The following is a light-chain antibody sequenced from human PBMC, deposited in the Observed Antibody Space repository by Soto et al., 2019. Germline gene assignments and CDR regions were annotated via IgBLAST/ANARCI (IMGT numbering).Light chain of an antibody. Sequence: QSALTQPASVSGSPGQSITISCTGTSSDVGGYNYVSWYQQHPGKAPKLMIYDVSNRPSGVSTRFSDSKSGNTASLTISGLQAEDEADYYCSSYTSSSTPVVFGGGTKVTVL. V-gene: IGLV2-14*01. CDR2: DVS. CDR3: SSYTSSSTPVV. J-gene: IGLJ2*01. CDR1: SSDVGGYNY.